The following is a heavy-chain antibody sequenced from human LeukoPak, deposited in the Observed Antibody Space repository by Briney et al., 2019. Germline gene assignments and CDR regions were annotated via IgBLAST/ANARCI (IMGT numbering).Heavy chain of an antibody. Sequence: PSETLSLTCTVSGYSLSSGYYWGWIRQPPGKGLEWIGSIYHSGSTYYNPSLKSRVTISVDTSKNQFSLKLSSVTAADTAVYYCAVGFELIKWGQGTLVTVSS. J-gene: IGHJ4*02. CDR2: IYHSGST. CDR1: GYSLSSGYY. CDR3: AVGFELIK. V-gene: IGHV4-38-2*02. D-gene: IGHD1-7*01.